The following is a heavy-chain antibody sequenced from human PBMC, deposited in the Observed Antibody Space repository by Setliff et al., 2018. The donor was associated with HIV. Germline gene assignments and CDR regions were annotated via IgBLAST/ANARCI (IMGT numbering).Heavy chain of an antibody. J-gene: IGHJ6*03. CDR3: ARGVAAAGALMDV. CDR2: THSSGDT. Sequence: SETLSLTCTVSGGSISSSSYYWGWIRQPPGKTLEWIGRTHSSGDTHYNPSLNSRVTMSLDTSKNQFSLEMTSVTAADTAVYYCARGVAAAGALMDVWGKGTTVTVSS. D-gene: IGHD6-13*01. V-gene: IGHV4-39*07. CDR1: GGSISSSSYY.